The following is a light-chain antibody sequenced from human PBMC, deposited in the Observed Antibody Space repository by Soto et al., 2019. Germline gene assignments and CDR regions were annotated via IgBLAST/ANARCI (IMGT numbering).Light chain of an antibody. CDR1: QSVSSY. Sequence: EIVLTQSPATLSLSPGERATLSCRASQSVSSYLAWYQQKPGQAPRLLIYGASSRATGIPDRFSGSGSGTDFTLTISRLESEDFAVYYCQQYTNWPPNTFGQGTRLEI. CDR2: GAS. V-gene: IGKV3-11*01. CDR3: QQYTNWPPNT. J-gene: IGKJ5*01.